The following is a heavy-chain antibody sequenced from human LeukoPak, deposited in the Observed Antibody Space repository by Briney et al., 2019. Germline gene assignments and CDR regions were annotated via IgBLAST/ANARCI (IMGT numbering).Heavy chain of an antibody. CDR1: GLTFKIYS. Sequence: GGSLRLSCAASGLTFKIYSMHWVRQAPGKGLEWVAVIGGRGDSIFYADSVKGRFTISRDNSKNTVDLQMSSLRAEDTAIYYCAKDYYETSGYFDSWGQGSLVSISS. D-gene: IGHD3-22*01. CDR2: IGGRGDSI. J-gene: IGHJ4*02. V-gene: IGHV3-23*01. CDR3: AKDYYETSGYFDS.